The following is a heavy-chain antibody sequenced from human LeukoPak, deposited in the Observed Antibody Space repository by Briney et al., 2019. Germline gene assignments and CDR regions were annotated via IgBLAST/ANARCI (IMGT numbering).Heavy chain of an antibody. D-gene: IGHD6-13*01. CDR2: MNPNSGNT. CDR1: GYTFTSYD. CDR3: ARGYSSSWYEGGWFDP. J-gene: IGHJ5*02. V-gene: IGHV1-8*01. Sequence: ASVKVSXKASGYTFTSYDINWVRQATGQGLEWMGWMNPNSGNTGYAQKFHGRVTMTRNTSISTAYMELSSLRSEDTAVYYCARGYSSSWYEGGWFDPWGQGTLVTVSS.